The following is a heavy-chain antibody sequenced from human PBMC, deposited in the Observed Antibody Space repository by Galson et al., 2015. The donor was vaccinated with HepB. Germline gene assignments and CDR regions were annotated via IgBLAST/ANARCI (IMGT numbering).Heavy chain of an antibody. D-gene: IGHD2-21*01. CDR1: GFTFSRHA. Sequence: SLRLSCAASGFTFSRHAMNWVRQAPGKGLEWVSGINSDGGGAKHADSLKGRFTISRDNSRNTLYLQMNSLRADDTAVYYCATRDWGLVLGGWGQGSLVTVSS. V-gene: IGHV3-23*01. CDR3: ATRDWGLVLGG. J-gene: IGHJ4*02. CDR2: INSDGGGA.